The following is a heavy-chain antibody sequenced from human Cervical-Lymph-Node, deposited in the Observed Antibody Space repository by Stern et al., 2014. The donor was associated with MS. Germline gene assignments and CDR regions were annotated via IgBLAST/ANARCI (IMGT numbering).Heavy chain of an antibody. CDR3: ATSPTVTDPADF. CDR2: FDPEDGEI. CDR1: GHTLSVLS. V-gene: IGHV1-24*01. D-gene: IGHD4-17*01. Sequence: QVQLVQSGAAVKKPGASVNVSCKVSGHTLSVLSMHWVRQAPGKGLEWMGAFDPEDGEIVYAQKFEGRVTMTEDASTDTAYMELSSLRSEDTAVYFCATSPTVTDPADFWGQGTLVTVSS. J-gene: IGHJ4*02.